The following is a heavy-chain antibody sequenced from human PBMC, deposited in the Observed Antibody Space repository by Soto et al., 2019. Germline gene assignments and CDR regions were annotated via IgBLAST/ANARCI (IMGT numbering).Heavy chain of an antibody. Sequence: PSETLSLTCTVSGGSISSYYWSWIRQPPGKGLEWIGYIYYSGSTNYNPSLKSRVTISVDTSKNQFSLKLSSVTAADTAVYYCARFESNNYDFWSGFGYWGQGTLVTVSS. CDR3: ARFESNNYDFWSGFGY. V-gene: IGHV4-59*01. CDR1: GGSISSYY. CDR2: IYYSGST. J-gene: IGHJ4*02. D-gene: IGHD3-3*01.